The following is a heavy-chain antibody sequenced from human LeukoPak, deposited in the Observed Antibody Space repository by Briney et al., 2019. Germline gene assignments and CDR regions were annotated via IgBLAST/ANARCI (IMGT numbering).Heavy chain of an antibody. CDR3: ARDRSGYSYSQNFNM. CDR2: ISSSSSYI. CDR1: GFTFSSYS. D-gene: IGHD5-18*01. Sequence: GGSLRLSCAASGFTFSSYSMNWVRQAPGKGLEWVSSISSSSSYIYYADSVKGRFTISRDNAKNSLYLQMNSLRAEDTAVYYCARDRSGYSYSQNFNMWGQGTMVTVS. V-gene: IGHV3-21*01. J-gene: IGHJ3*02.